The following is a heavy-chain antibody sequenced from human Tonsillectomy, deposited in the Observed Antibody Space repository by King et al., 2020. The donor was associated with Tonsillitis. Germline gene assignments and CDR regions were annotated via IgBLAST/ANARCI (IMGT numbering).Heavy chain of an antibody. CDR3: ASQFCTTTSCHVDY. CDR1: GYTFIDYY. V-gene: IGHV1-2*02. J-gene: IGHJ4*02. CDR2: INPKTGVT. Sequence: VQLVESGAEVRKPGASVKVSCTVSGYTFIDYYIHWVRQAPGQGLEWMGWINPKTGVTNSAQRFQGRGTLTRDSSISPAYMQLTSLRSDDTALYYCASQFCTTTSCHVDYWGQGTLVTVSS. D-gene: IGHD2-2*01.